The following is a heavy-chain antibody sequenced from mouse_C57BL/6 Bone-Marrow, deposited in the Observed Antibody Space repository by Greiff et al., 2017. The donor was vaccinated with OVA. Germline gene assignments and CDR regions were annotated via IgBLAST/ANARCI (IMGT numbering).Heavy chain of an antibody. Sequence: EVQRQESGGDLVKPGASLKLSCAASGYTFSSHGMSWVRQTPDKRLEWVATISSGGSYTYYTDSVKGRSTISRDNAKNTLYLQMSSLKSETTAMYSCASHYYGNGYYFEYWGQGTTLTVSS. V-gene: IGHV5-6*01. D-gene: IGHD1-1*01. CDR1: GYTFSSHG. J-gene: IGHJ2*01. CDR3: ASHYYGNGYYFEY. CDR2: ISSGGSYT.